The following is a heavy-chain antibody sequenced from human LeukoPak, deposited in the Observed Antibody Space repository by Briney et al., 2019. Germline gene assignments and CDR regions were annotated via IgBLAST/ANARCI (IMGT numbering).Heavy chain of an antibody. D-gene: IGHD3-10*01. Sequence: MSSETLSLTCTVSGGSISSYYWSWIRQPPGKGLEWIGYIYYSGSTNYNPSLKSRVTISVDTSKNQFSLKLSSVTAADTAVYYCARDGGYYYGSGSYEYWGQGTLVTVSS. CDR2: IYYSGST. CDR1: GGSISSYY. CDR3: ARDGGYYYGSGSYEY. V-gene: IGHV4-59*01. J-gene: IGHJ4*02.